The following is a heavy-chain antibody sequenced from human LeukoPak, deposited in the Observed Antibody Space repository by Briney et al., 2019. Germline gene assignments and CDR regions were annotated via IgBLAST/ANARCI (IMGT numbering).Heavy chain of an antibody. CDR2: INPSGGGT. CDR1: GYTFTSYY. V-gene: IGHV1-46*01. Sequence: ASVKVSCKASGYTFTSYYMHWVRQAPGQGLEWMGIINPSGGGTRYAQKFQGRVTMTRDTSSSTVYMELSSLRSEDTAVYYCAREAGLGGTTSDAFDIWGQGTMVTVS. D-gene: IGHD4-23*01. CDR3: AREAGLGGTTSDAFDI. J-gene: IGHJ3*02.